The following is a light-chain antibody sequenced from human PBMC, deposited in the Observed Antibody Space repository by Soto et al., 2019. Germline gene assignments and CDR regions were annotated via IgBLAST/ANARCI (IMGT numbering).Light chain of an antibody. J-gene: IGKJ5*01. Sequence: DILMTQSPDFLAVSLAERATINCRSSQSVFDSSDNKNYLAWYQQKPGQPPKLLIYWASTRESGVPDRFSGSGSGTGFTLTISSLQTEDVAVYYCQQYFTTPITFGQGPRLEI. V-gene: IGKV4-1*01. CDR1: QSVFDSSDNKNY. CDR3: QQYFTTPIT. CDR2: WAS.